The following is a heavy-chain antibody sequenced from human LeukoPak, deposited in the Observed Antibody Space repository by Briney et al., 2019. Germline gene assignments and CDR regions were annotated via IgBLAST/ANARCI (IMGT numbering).Heavy chain of an antibody. J-gene: IGHJ4*02. D-gene: IGHD2-21*02. CDR1: GYTFTSYV. V-gene: IGHV1-3*01. CDR3: VRGAVTAHFDY. Sequence: ASVKVSCKASGYTFTSYVLHWVRQAPGQRLEWMAWINAVNGDTKYSQIFQGRVTITRDTSANTVHMELTSLGSEDTAVYYCVRGAVTAHFDYWGQGTLVIVSS. CDR2: INAVNGDT.